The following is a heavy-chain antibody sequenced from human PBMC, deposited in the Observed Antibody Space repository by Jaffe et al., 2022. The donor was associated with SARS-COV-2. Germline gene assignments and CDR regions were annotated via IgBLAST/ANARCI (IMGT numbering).Heavy chain of an antibody. Sequence: EVQLLESGGGLVQPGGSLRLSCAASGFTFSSYAMSWVRQAPGKGLEWVSAISGSGGSTYYADSVKGRFTISRDNSKNTLYLQMNSLRAEDTAVYYCAKIHWIAAETPRARWYFDLWGRGTLVTVSS. CDR3: AKIHWIAAETPRARWYFDL. D-gene: IGHD1-1*01. CDR2: ISGSGGST. J-gene: IGHJ2*01. V-gene: IGHV3-23*01. CDR1: GFTFSSYA.